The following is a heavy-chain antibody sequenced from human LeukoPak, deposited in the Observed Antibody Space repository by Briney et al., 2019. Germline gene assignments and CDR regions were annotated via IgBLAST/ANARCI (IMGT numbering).Heavy chain of an antibody. CDR2: IGQDGTEK. CDR1: GFSLSNYW. CDR3: ARVGLWGSGRYYPDC. J-gene: IGHJ4*02. D-gene: IGHD3-10*01. V-gene: IGHV3-7*01. Sequence: PGGSLRLSCAASGFSLSNYWMTWVRQAPGKRLEWVANIGQDGTEKYYVDSVEGRFTISRDNAKNSQHLQMNSLRVEDTAVYYCARVGLWGSGRYYPDCWGQGTLVTVSS.